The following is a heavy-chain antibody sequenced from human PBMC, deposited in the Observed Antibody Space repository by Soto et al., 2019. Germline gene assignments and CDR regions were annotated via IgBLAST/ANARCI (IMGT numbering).Heavy chain of an antibody. CDR3: AKGGRGAATDY. J-gene: IGHJ4*02. D-gene: IGHD1-26*01. Sequence: EVQLLESGGGLVQPGGYLRLSCATSGFTFSTYAMTWVRQAPGKGLEWVSAITGGGGTADYADSVKGRFTISRDNFKDTLYLQMNSLRVEDTAVYYCAKGGRGAATDYWGQGTLVNVSS. V-gene: IGHV3-23*01. CDR1: GFTFSTYA. CDR2: ITGGGGTA.